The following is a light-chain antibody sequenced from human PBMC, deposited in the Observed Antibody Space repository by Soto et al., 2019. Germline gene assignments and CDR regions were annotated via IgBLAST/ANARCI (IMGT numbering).Light chain of an antibody. J-gene: IGKJ4*01. CDR2: AAS. V-gene: IGKV1-12*01. CDR1: QDISSW. CDR3: QQTNSFPLT. Sequence: DIQMTQSPSSVSASVGDRVTITCRASQDISSWLAWYQQKSGKAPKLLIYAASNLQSGVPSRFSGSGSGTDFTLTISSLQPEDFATYYCQQTNSFPLTLGGGTKVEIK.